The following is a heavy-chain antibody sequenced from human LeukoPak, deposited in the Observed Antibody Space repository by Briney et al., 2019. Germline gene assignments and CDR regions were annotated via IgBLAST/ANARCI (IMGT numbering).Heavy chain of an antibody. V-gene: IGHV3-23*01. D-gene: IGHD2-15*01. CDR2: ISGSGGST. CDR3: AKAELVGAAGAVGY. J-gene: IGHJ4*02. Sequence: GGSLRLSCAASGFTFSSFAMSWVRQAPGKGLEWVTAISGSGGSTYHADSVKGRFSISRDNSKNTLYLQMNSLRAEDTAVYYCAKAELVGAAGAVGYWGQGTLVTVSS. CDR1: GFTFSSFA.